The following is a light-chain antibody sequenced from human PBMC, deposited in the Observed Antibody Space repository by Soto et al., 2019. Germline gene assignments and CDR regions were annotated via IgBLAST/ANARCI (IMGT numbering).Light chain of an antibody. J-gene: IGLJ2*01. CDR3: SSYTSSITLV. CDR1: SSDIGSYIH. V-gene: IGLV2-18*02. Sequence: QSALTQPPSVSGSPGQSVTISCTGTSSDIGSYIHVSWYQQPPGTAPKLMIYDVSTRPSGVPDRFSGTKSGNTASLTISGLQAEDEADYYCSSYTSSITLVFGGGTKLTVL. CDR2: DVS.